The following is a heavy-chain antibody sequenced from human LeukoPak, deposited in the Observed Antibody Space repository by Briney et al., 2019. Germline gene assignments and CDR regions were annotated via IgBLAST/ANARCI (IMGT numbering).Heavy chain of an antibody. CDR1: GCTFTGYY. D-gene: IGHD3-22*01. CDR3: ARGGEVYYYDSSGYKNPGN. Sequence: ASVKVSCKASGCTFTGYYMHWVRQAPGRGLEWMGWINPNSGGTNYAQKFQGRVTMTRDTSISTAYMELSRLRSDDTAVYYCARGGEVYYYDSSGYKNPGNWGQGTLVTVSS. J-gene: IGHJ4*02. V-gene: IGHV1-2*02. CDR2: INPNSGGT.